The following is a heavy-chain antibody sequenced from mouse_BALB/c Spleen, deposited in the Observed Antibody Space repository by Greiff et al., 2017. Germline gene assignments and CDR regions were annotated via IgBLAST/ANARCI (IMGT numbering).Heavy chain of an antibody. CDR1: GYTFTSYW. D-gene: IGHD2-1*01. Sequence: QVQLQQPGAELVRPGASVKLSCKASGYTFTSYWINWVKQRPGQGLEWIGNIYPSDSYTNYNQKFKDKATLTVDKSSSTAYMQLSSPTSEDSAVYYCTMGDGNSWFAYWGQGTLVTVSA. V-gene: IGHV1-69*02. J-gene: IGHJ3*01. CDR2: IYPSDSYT. CDR3: TMGDGNSWFAY.